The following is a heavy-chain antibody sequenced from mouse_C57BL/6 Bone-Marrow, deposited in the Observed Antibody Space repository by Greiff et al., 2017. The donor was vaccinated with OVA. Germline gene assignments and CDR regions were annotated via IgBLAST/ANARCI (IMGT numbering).Heavy chain of an antibody. CDR2: IDPNSGGT. CDR3: ARFITTVVATGNFDY. Sequence: QVQLQQPGAELVKPGASVKLSCKASGYTFTSYWMHWVKQRPGRGLEWIGRIDPNSGGTKYNEKFKSKATLTVDKPSSTAYMQLSSLTSEDSAVYYCARFITTVVATGNFDYWGQGTTLTVSS. J-gene: IGHJ2*01. CDR1: GYTFTSYW. V-gene: IGHV1-72*01. D-gene: IGHD1-1*01.